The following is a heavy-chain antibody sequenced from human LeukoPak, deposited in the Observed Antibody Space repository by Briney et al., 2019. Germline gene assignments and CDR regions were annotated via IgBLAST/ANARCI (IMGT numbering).Heavy chain of an antibody. CDR1: RFTCSNYA. Sequence: GGSLRLSCAASRFTCSNYALQWDSQAPGKGLEYVSSISSNGGSTFYANSVKGRFTISRDNSKNTLYLQMGSLRAEDMAVYYCARCRDWYYFDYWGQGTLVTVSS. D-gene: IGHD3-9*01. J-gene: IGHJ4*02. CDR3: ARCRDWYYFDY. CDR2: ISSNGGST. V-gene: IGHV3-64*01.